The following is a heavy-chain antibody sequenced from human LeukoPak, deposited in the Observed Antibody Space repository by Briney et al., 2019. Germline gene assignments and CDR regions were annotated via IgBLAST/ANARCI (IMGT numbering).Heavy chain of an antibody. Sequence: PGGSLRLSSAASGFTFSSYGMHWARQAPGKGLEWVAVIWNDGSDKYYADSVKGRLTISRDNSKNTLYLQMNSLRAEDTAVYYCAKPTRGSGSFLIDFWGQGTLVTVSS. D-gene: IGHD1-26*01. CDR1: GFTFSSYG. J-gene: IGHJ4*02. V-gene: IGHV3-33*06. CDR3: AKPTRGSGSFLIDF. CDR2: IWNDGSDK.